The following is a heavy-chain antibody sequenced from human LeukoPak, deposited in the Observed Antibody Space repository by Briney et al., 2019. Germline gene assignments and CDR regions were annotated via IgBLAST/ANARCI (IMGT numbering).Heavy chain of an antibody. CDR3: AIDVVVVAATQSLDY. CDR1: GFTLSTNA. V-gene: IGHV3-23*01. J-gene: IGHJ4*02. D-gene: IGHD2-15*01. Sequence: TGGSLRLSCLTSGFTLSTNAMSWVRQAPGKGLEWISGISGSGASTYYADSVKGRFTISRDNSKNTLYLQMNSLRAEDTAVYYCAIDVVVVAATQSLDYWGQGTLVTVSS. CDR2: ISGSGAST.